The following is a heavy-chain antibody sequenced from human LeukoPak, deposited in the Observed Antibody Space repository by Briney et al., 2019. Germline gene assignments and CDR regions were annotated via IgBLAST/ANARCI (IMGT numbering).Heavy chain of an antibody. Sequence: SETLSLTCAVYGGSFSGYYWSWIRQPPGKGLEWIGEINHSGSTNYNPSLKSRVTISVDTSKNQFSLKLSSVTAADTAVYYCARDAYSGSYYDYFDYWGQGTLVTVSS. CDR1: GGSFSGYY. D-gene: IGHD1-26*01. V-gene: IGHV4-34*01. CDR2: INHSGST. J-gene: IGHJ4*02. CDR3: ARDAYSGSYYDYFDY.